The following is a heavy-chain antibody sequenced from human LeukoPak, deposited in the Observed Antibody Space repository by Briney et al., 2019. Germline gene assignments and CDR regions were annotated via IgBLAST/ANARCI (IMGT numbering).Heavy chain of an antibody. CDR1: GVSISSSSYY. J-gene: IGHJ5*02. CDR3: ARHITMVRGPPGGFDP. CDR2: IYYSGST. V-gene: IGHV4-39*01. Sequence: SETLSLTCTVSGVSISSSSYYWGWIRQPPGKGLEWIGSIYYSGSTYYNPFLKSRVTISVDTSKNQFSLKLSSVTAADTAVYYCARHITMVRGPPGGFDPWGQGTLVTVSS. D-gene: IGHD3-10*01.